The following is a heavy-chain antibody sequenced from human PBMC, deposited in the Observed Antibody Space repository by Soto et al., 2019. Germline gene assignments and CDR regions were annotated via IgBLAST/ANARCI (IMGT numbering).Heavy chain of an antibody. CDR3: ARGFNSALDV. J-gene: IGHJ3*01. D-gene: IGHD6-13*01. Sequence: EVQLVESGGGLVQPGGSLRPSCAATGFTFGSYWMSWVRQAPGKGLEWVANIKQDGSEKYYVDSAKGRFTISRDNAKDSLHLQMKSLRAEDTAVYYCARGFNSALDVWGQGKMVTVSS. CDR1: GFTFGSYW. V-gene: IGHV3-7*01. CDR2: IKQDGSEK.